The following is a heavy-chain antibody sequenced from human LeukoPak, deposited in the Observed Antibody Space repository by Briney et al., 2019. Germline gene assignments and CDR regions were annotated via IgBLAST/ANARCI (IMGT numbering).Heavy chain of an antibody. D-gene: IGHD1-7*01. V-gene: IGHV3-30-3*01. Sequence: PGRSLRHSCAASGFTFSSYGMHWVRQAPGKGLEWVAVISYDGSNKYYADSVKGRFTISRDNSKNTLYLQMTSLRAEDTAVYYCAGGNYYFSFWGQGTLVTVSS. CDR2: ISYDGSNK. J-gene: IGHJ4*02. CDR1: GFTFSSYG. CDR3: AGGNYYFSF.